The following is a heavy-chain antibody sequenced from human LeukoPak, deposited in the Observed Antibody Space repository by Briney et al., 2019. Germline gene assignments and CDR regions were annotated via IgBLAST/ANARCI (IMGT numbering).Heavy chain of an antibody. CDR3: AHRRDYDISTGYPYNWFDP. D-gene: IGHD3-9*01. V-gene: IGHV2-5*02. Sequence: SGPTLVKPTQTLTLTCTFSGFSLSTSGVGVGWIRQPPGKALEWLALIYWDDDKRYSPSLKSRLTITKDTSKNQVVLTMTNMDPVDTATYYCAHRRDYDISTGYPYNWFDPWGQGTLVTVSS. CDR1: GFSLSTSGVG. CDR2: IYWDDDK. J-gene: IGHJ5*02.